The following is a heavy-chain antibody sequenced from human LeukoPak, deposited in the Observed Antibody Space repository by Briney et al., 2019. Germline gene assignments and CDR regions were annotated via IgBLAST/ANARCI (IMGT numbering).Heavy chain of an antibody. Sequence: SETLSLTCTVSGGSISSGGYYWSWIRQHPGKGLEWIGYIYYSGSTNYNPSLKSRVTISVDTSKNQFSLKLSSVTAADTAVYYCARGGPYDSSGYYYVWGQGTLVTVSS. CDR1: GGSISSGGYY. J-gene: IGHJ4*02. CDR3: ARGGPYDSSGYYYV. V-gene: IGHV4-61*08. D-gene: IGHD3-22*01. CDR2: IYYSGST.